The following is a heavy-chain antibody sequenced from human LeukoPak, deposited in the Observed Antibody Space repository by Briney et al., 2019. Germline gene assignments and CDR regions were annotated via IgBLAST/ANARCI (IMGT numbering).Heavy chain of an antibody. J-gene: IGHJ4*02. CDR2: ISGGGGST. CDR3: AKGDGSGSYGYFDF. CDR1: GFTFSSYA. Sequence: PGGSLRLSCAASGFTFSSYALSWVRQAPGKGLKWVSGISGGGGSTYYADSVKGRFIISRDNSKETLYLQMNSLRAEDTAIYYCAKGDGSGSYGYFDFWGQGTLVTVSS. V-gene: IGHV3-23*01. D-gene: IGHD3-10*01.